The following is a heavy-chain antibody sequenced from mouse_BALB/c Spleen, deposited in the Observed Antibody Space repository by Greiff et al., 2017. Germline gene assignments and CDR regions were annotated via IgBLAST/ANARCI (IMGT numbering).Heavy chain of an antibody. CDR1: GFTFSSFG. D-gene: IGHD2-2*01. CDR2: ISSGSSTI. J-gene: IGHJ2*01. Sequence: EVQVVESGGDLVKPGGSLKLSCAASGFTFSSFGMHWVRQAPEKGLEWVAYISSGSSTIYYADTVKGRFTISRDNPKNTLFLQMTSLRSEDTAMYYCARRAYGYPYYFDYWGQGTTLTVSS. CDR3: ARRAYGYPYYFDY. V-gene: IGHV5-17*02.